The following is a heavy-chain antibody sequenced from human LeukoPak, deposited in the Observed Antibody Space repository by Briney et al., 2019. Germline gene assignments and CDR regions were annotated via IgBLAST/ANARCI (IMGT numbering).Heavy chain of an antibody. CDR3: AGYSSSWYHAFDI. J-gene: IGHJ3*02. D-gene: IGHD6-13*01. V-gene: IGHV1-24*01. CDR1: GYTLTELS. CDR2: FDPEDGET. Sequence: GASVKVSCKVSGYTLTELSMHWVRQAPGKGLEWMGGFDPEDGETIYAQRFQGRVTMTEDTSTDTAYMELSSLRSEDTAVYYCAGYSSSWYHAFDIWGQGTMVTVSS.